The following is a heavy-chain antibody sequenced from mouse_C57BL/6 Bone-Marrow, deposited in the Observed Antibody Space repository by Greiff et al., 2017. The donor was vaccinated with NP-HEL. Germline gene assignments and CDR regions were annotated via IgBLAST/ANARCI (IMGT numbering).Heavy chain of an antibody. Sequence: VKLQESDAELVKPGASVKISCKVSGYTFTDHTIHWMKQRPEQGLEWIGYIYPRDGSTKYNEKFKGKATLTADKSSRTAYMQLNSLTTEDSAVYFCARNNYYGSSYVVDYWGQGTSVTVSS. D-gene: IGHD1-1*01. J-gene: IGHJ4*01. CDR3: ARNNYYGSSYVVDY. V-gene: IGHV1-78*01. CDR2: IYPRDGST. CDR1: GYTFTDHT.